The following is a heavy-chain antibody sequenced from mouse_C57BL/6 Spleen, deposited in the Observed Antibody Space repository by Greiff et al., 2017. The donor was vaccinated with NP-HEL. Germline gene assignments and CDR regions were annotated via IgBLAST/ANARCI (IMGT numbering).Heavy chain of an antibody. J-gene: IGHJ3*01. CDR2: IRSKSNNYAT. D-gene: IGHD2-1*01. CDR1: GFSFNTYA. CDR3: VRHGGLWYLPFAY. Sequence: EVNVVESGGGLVQPKGSLKLSCAASGFSFNTYAMNWVRQAPGKGLEWVARIRSKSNNYATYYADSVKDRFTISRDDSESMLYLQMNNLKTEDTAMYYCVRHGGLWYLPFAYWGQGTLVTVSA. V-gene: IGHV10-1*01.